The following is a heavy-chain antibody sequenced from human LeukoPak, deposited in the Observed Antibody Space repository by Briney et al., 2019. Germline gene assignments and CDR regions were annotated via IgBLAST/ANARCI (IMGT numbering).Heavy chain of an antibody. CDR2: IYYSGST. CDR1: GGSISSYY. J-gene: IGHJ4*02. D-gene: IGHD3-10*01. Sequence: LETLSLTCTVSGGSISSYYWSWIRRPPGKGLEWIGYIYYSGSTNYNPSLKSRVTISVDTSKNQFSLKLSSVTAADTAVYYCARNLWFGEFHFDYWGQGTLVTVSS. V-gene: IGHV4-59*01. CDR3: ARNLWFGEFHFDY.